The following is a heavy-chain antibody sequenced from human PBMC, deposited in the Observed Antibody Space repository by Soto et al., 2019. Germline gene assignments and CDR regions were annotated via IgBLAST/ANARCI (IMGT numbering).Heavy chain of an antibody. D-gene: IGHD2-21*01. Sequence: GGSLRLSCAASGFSFTDNWMHWVRQAPGKGLEWVGRIKSRADGEPTDYAAPVKGRFTISRDDSRDTFYLDMNSLKSEDTAMYYCITYCYFGIVHNPHWGQGILVTVSS. CDR3: ITYCYFGIVHNPH. V-gene: IGHV3-15*07. J-gene: IGHJ4*02. CDR2: IKSRADGEPT. CDR1: GFSFTDNW.